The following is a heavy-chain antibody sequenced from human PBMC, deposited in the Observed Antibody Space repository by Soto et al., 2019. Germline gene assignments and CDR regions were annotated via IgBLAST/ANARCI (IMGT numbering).Heavy chain of an antibody. CDR3: ATYGRGYCSGGSCYKSFDY. CDR1: GGSISSSSYY. D-gene: IGHD2-15*01. Sequence: PSETLSLTCTVSGGSISSSSYYWGWIRQPPGKGLEWIGSIYYSGSTYYNPSLKSRVTISVDTSKNQFSLKLSSVTAADTAVYYCATYGRGYCSGGSCYKSFDYSGQGTLVTVSS. CDR2: IYYSGST. J-gene: IGHJ4*02. V-gene: IGHV4-39*01.